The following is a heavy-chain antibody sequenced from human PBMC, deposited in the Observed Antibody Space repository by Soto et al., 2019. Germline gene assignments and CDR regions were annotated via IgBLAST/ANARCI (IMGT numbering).Heavy chain of an antibody. CDR2: MNVGTSDT. J-gene: IGHJ4*02. Sequence: GASVKVSCKGSGYTFTAYALDRVRQTPGQRLELFGWMNVGTSDTEYSQQFRCRVNITGATSARTLYMELTRLRSENTPVYYWARXVDTSTSAPLAYWGQ. CDR3: ARXVDTSTSAPLAY. CDR1: GYTFTAYA. D-gene: IGHD5-18*01. V-gene: IGHV1-3*01.